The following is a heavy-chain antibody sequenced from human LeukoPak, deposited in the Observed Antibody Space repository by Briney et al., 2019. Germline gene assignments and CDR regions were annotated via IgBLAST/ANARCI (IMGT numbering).Heavy chain of an antibody. D-gene: IGHD3-16*02. CDR2: INPNSGGT. Sequence: ASVKVSCKASGYTFTGYYMHWVRQAPGQGLEWMGWINPNSGGTNYAQKFQGRVTMTRDTSISTAYMELSRLRSDDTAVYYCARGGMITFGGVIPPDYFDYWGQGTLVTVSS. J-gene: IGHJ4*02. CDR1: GYTFTGYY. V-gene: IGHV1-2*02. CDR3: ARGGMITFGGVIPPDYFDY.